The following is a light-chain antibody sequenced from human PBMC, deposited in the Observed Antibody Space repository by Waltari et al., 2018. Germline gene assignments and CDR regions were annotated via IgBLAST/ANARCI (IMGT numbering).Light chain of an antibody. CDR3: QQYNSAPHS. Sequence: DIQMTQSPSSLSASVGDRVTITCRASQGISIWLAWFQQKPGKAPKLLIYKASSLQSGVPSRFSGSGSGTDFTLTINSLQPEDFATYYCQQYNSAPHSFGQGTKVEIK. J-gene: IGKJ2*03. V-gene: IGKV1-12*01. CDR1: QGISIW. CDR2: KAS.